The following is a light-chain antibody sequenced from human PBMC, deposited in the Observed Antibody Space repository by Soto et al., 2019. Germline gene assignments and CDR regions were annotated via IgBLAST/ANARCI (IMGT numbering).Light chain of an antibody. CDR2: GAS. J-gene: IGKJ4*01. Sequence: ELVLKQYPGNLSLSPGERAPLSGRASSRVSSSYLAWYQQKPGQAPRLLIYGASNRATGIPARFSGSGSGTDFTLTISSLEPEEFAVYYCQQYNNWPRTFGQGTKVEIK. V-gene: IGKV3-20*01. CDR1: SRVSSSY. CDR3: QQYNNWPRT.